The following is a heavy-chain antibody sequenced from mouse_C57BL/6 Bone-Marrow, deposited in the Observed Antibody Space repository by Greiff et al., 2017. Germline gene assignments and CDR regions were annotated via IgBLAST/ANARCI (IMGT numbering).Heavy chain of an antibody. D-gene: IGHD2-1*01. CDR2: ISGGGGNT. Sequence: EVQRVESGGGLVKPGGSLKLSCAASGFTFSSYTMSWVRQTPEKRLEWVATISGGGGNTYYPERLKGRVTISRDNATNTLYLQMSSLRSEDTALYYCARQLYSLDYWGQGTSVTVSS. CDR3: ARQLYSLDY. J-gene: IGHJ4*01. V-gene: IGHV5-9*01. CDR1: GFTFSSYT.